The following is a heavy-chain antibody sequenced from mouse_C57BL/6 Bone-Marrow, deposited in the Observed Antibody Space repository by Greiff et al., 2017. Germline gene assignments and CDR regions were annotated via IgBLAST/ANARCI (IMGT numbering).Heavy chain of an antibody. CDR2: IDPSDSYT. CDR1: GYTFTSSW. V-gene: IGHV1-50*01. D-gene: IGHD1-3*01. CDR3: AREGGVSGDFDY. J-gene: IGHJ2*01. Sequence: QVQLQQPGAELVKPGASVKLSCKASGYTFTSSWMQWVKQRPGQGLEWIGEIDPSDSYTNYNQKFKGKATLTVDTSSSTAYMQLSSLTSEDSAVYYCAREGGVSGDFDYWGQGTTLTVSS.